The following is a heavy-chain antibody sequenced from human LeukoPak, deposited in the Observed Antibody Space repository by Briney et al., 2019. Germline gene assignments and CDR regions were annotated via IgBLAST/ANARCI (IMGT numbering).Heavy chain of an antibody. CDR2: INHNRGTT. CDR1: GYTFTGYY. V-gene: IGHV1-2*02. D-gene: IGHD3-16*01. J-gene: IGHJ4*02. CDR3: ARDLMTTPTWDFDY. Sequence: ASVKVSCKGSGYTFTGYYMHWVRQAPAQGLEWMGWINHNRGTTNYAQKFQGRVTVTRDTSISTAYMELSRLESDDTAVYFCARDLMTTPTWDFDYWGQGTLVTVAS.